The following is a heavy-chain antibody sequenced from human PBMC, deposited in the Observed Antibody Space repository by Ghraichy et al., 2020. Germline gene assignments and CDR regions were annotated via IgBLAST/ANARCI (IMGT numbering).Heavy chain of an antibody. CDR1: GLTFSSYW. CDR2: IKTDGSTT. Sequence: GGSLRLSCAASGLTFSSYWMHWVRQAPGKGLEWVSHIKTDGSTTNYADSVRGRFTISRDNAKNTLYRQMNSLRADDTAVYYCSTSPRADRGNYWGQGTLVTVSS. V-gene: IGHV3-74*01. J-gene: IGHJ4*02. D-gene: IGHD3-10*01. CDR3: STSPRADRGNY.